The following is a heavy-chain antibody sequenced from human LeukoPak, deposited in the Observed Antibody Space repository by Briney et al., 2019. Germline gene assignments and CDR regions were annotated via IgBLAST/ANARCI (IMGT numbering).Heavy chain of an antibody. V-gene: IGHV7-4-1*02. CDR2: INTNTGNP. D-gene: IGHD3-9*01. Sequence: ASVKVSRKASGYTFTSYAMNWVRQAPGQGLEWMGWINTNTGNPTYAQGFTGRFVFSLDTSVSTAYLQISSLKAEDTAVYYCAREARYFDWLLPNWFDPWGQGTLVTVSS. CDR1: GYTFTSYA. CDR3: AREARYFDWLLPNWFDP. J-gene: IGHJ5*02.